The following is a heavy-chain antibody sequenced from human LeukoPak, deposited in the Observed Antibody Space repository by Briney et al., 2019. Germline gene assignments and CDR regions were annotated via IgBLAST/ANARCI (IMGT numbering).Heavy chain of an antibody. J-gene: IGHJ4*02. V-gene: IGHV4-34*01. Sequence: SETLSLTCAVYGGSFSGYYWSWIRQPPGKGLEWIGEINHSGSTNYNPSLKSRVTITVDTSKNQFSLKLSSVTAADTAVYYCARSTYYYDSSGYSSGHFDYWGQGTLVTVSS. CDR2: INHSGST. CDR3: ARSTYYYDSSGYSSGHFDY. D-gene: IGHD3-22*01. CDR1: GGSFSGYY.